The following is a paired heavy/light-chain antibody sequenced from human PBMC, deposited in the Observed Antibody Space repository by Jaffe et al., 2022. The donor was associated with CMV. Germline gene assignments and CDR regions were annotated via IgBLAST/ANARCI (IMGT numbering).Light chain of an antibody. J-gene: IGKJ5*01. CDR3: QQRRDWPIT. CDR1: QSLDHY. CDR2: DTS. Sequence: DIVLTQSPATLSLSPGERAILSCRASQSLDHYLVWYQQKPGQAPRLLIYDTSNRGTDIPARFSGSGYGTDFTLTISSLEPEDFAVYYCQQRRDWPITFGQGTRLEN. V-gene: IGKV3-11*01.
Heavy chain of an antibody. CDR3: ARGLRNSCYFH. V-gene: IGHV3-66*01. D-gene: IGHD2-15*01. J-gene: IGHJ4*02. CDR2: IYDNEVT. CDR1: GFVITNNF. Sequence: EVQLVESGGGLVQPGGSLRLSCVASGFVITNNFMTWVRQAPGKGLEWVSVIYDNEVTYYADSVKGRFSVSRDISKNTVILQMSSLRVEDTAVYYCARGLRNSCYFHWGQGTLVTVSS.